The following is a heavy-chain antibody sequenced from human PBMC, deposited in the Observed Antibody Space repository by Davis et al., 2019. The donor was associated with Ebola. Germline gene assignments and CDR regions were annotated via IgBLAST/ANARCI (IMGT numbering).Heavy chain of an antibody. J-gene: IGHJ4*02. CDR3: AGRGGYDFWSGYIY. D-gene: IGHD3-3*01. V-gene: IGHV3-21*01. Sequence: GESLKISCAASGFTFSSYSMNWVRQAPGKGLEWVSSISSSSSYIYYADSVKGRFTISRDNAKNSLYLQMNSLRAEDTAVYYCAGRGGYDFWSGYIYWGQGTLVTVSS. CDR2: ISSSSSYI. CDR1: GFTFSSYS.